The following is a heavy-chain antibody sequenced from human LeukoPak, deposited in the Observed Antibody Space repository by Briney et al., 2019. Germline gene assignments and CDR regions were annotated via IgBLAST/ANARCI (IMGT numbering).Heavy chain of an antibody. Sequence: GGSLRLSCAASGFTFSDYYMSWIRQAPGKGLEWVSYISSSGSTIYYADSVKGRFTISRDNAKNSLYLQMNSLRAEDTAVYYCARAPTPSIQLWFYGMDVWGQGTTVTVSS. J-gene: IGHJ6*02. CDR2: ISSSGSTI. CDR3: ARAPTPSIQLWFYGMDV. D-gene: IGHD5-18*01. V-gene: IGHV3-11*01. CDR1: GFTFSDYY.